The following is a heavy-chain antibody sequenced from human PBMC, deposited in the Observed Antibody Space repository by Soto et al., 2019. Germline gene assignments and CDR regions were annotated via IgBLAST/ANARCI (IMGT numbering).Heavy chain of an antibody. V-gene: IGHV3-23*01. J-gene: IGHJ4*02. CDR1: GFNFRDYA. D-gene: IGHD5-12*01. Sequence: PGGALRLSWAASGFNFRDYAMSWVRQGPGKGLEWVSTIRGSGGRTFYADSVKGRFTISRDNSKNTLYLQMNSLRAEDTAVYYCAKRAQIYDPGYYFDFWGQGTPVTVSS. CDR2: IRGSGGRT. CDR3: AKRAQIYDPGYYFDF.